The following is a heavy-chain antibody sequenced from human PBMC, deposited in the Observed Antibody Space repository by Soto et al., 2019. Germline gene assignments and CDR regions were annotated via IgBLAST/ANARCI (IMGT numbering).Heavy chain of an antibody. D-gene: IGHD6-13*01. CDR1: GGSISSGGYY. V-gene: IGHV4-31*03. Sequence: QVPLQESGPGLVKPSQTLSLTCTVSGGSISSGGYYWSWIRQHPGKGLEWIGYIYYSGSTYYNPSLKSRVTISVDTSKNQFSLKLSSVTAADTAVYYCARDSYSSSSIYGMDVWGQGTTVTVSS. CDR2: IYYSGST. J-gene: IGHJ6*02. CDR3: ARDSYSSSSIYGMDV.